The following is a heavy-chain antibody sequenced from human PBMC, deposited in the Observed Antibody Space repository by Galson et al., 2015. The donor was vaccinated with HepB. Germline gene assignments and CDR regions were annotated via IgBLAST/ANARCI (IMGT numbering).Heavy chain of an antibody. CDR1: GFTFSSYG. V-gene: IGHV3-48*02. J-gene: IGHJ4*02. D-gene: IGHD3-10*01. CDR3: ARSLGRRGVDPQPYYFDY. Sequence: SLRLSCAASGFTFSSYGMSWVRQAPGKGLEWVSYISTGSSTKYYADSVKGRLTISRDNAKSSLYLQLYSLRDEDTAVYYCARSLGRRGVDPQPYYFDYWGQGTLVTVSS. CDR2: ISTGSSTK.